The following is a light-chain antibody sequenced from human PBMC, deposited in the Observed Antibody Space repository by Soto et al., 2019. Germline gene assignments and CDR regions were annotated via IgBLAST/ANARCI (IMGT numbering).Light chain of an antibody. V-gene: IGKV3-20*01. CDR1: QSVSSSY. CDR3: QQYNSYST. J-gene: IGKJ1*01. CDR2: GAS. Sequence: EIAWTQCPGTRSLSPGVRAIRSSRASQSVSSSYLAWYQQKPGQAPRLLIYGASNRATGIPDRFSGSGSGTEFTLTISSLQPDDFATYYCQQYNSYSTFGQGTKVDIK.